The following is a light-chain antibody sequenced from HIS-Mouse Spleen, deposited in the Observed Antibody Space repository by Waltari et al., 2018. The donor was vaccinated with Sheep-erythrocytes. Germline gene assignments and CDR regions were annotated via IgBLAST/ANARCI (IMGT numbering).Light chain of an antibody. V-gene: IGLV2-23*01. CDR1: SSDVGSYNL. J-gene: IGLJ3*02. Sequence: HSALTQPASVSGSPGQSITISCTGTSSDVGSYNLVSWYQQHPGKAPKLMIYEGSKRPSVVSNRFSGSKSGNTASLTISGLQAEDEADYYCCSYAGSSTPWVFGGGTKLTVL. CDR3: CSYAGSSTPWV. CDR2: EGS.